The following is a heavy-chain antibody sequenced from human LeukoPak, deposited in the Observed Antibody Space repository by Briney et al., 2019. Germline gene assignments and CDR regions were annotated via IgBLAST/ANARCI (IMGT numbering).Heavy chain of an antibody. CDR1: GDSISSSESH. Sequence: KSSETLSLTCSVSGDSISSSESHWGWIRQTPGKGLEWIESMSYSGSTYYNPSLQSRVSISIDTSRNQFSLKLSSVTAADTAVYYCARGEYCSSTSCYDFDYWGQGTLVTVSS. J-gene: IGHJ4*02. CDR3: ARGEYCSSTSCYDFDY. D-gene: IGHD2-2*01. V-gene: IGHV4-39*07. CDR2: MSYSGST.